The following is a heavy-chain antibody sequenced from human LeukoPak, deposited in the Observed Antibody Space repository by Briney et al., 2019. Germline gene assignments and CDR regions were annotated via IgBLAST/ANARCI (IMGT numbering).Heavy chain of an antibody. V-gene: IGHV3-23*01. CDR2: ISGSGGST. CDR1: GFTFSSYA. Sequence: QPGGSLRLSCAASGFTFSSYAMSWVRQAPGRGLEWVSAISGSGGSTYYADSVKGRFTISRDNSKNTLYLQMNSLRAEDTAVYYCAKDQWPFSYDILTGAYAFDIWGQGTMVTVSS. J-gene: IGHJ3*02. CDR3: AKDQWPFSYDILTGAYAFDI. D-gene: IGHD3-9*01.